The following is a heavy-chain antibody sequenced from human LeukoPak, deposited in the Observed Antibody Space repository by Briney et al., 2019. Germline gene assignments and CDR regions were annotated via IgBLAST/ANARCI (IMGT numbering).Heavy chain of an antibody. V-gene: IGHV3-53*01. CDR2: IYSGGST. Sequence: GGSLRLSCAASGFTVSSNYMSWVRQAPGKGLEWVSVIYSGGSTYYADSVKGRFTISRDNSKNTLYLQMNSLRAEDTAVYYCARTMGCFPLPYYYYGRDVGGKGPTVTFS. J-gene: IGHJ6*04. CDR3: ARTMGCFPLPYYYYGRDV. CDR1: GFTVSSNY. D-gene: IGHD1-26*01.